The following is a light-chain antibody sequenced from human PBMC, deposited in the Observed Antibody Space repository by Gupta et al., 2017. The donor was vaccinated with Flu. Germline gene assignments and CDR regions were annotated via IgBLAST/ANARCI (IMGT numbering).Light chain of an antibody. Sequence: GDTVTITCRASQDLSNFLAWYQQKPGEAPKLLIHTASTLQSGVPSRFSSSGSGTDFTLTISSLLPEDFATYYCQQAHSWPITFGQGTRLEIK. CDR2: TAS. J-gene: IGKJ5*01. V-gene: IGKV1-12*01. CDR1: QDLSNF. CDR3: QQAHSWPIT.